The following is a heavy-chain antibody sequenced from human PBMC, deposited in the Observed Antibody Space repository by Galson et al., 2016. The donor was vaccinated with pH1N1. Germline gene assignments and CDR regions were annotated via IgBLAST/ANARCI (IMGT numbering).Heavy chain of an antibody. D-gene: IGHD3-10*01. CDR2: IYYSGIT. CDR3: ARLWYGEYIDY. CDR1: GGSISNSNCY. J-gene: IGHJ4*02. Sequence: LSLTCTVSGGSISNSNCYWGWLRQPPGKGLQWIANIYYSGITYYDASLKSRVTISVDTSKNQFSLKLNSVIAADTAVYYCARLWYGEYIDYWGQGTRVAVSS. V-gene: IGHV4-39*01.